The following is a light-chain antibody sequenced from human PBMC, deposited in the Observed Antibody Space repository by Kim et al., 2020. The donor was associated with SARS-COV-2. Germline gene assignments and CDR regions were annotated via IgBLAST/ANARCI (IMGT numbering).Light chain of an antibody. V-gene: IGKV3-15*01. Sequence: SPGERAPRSCRASQGVSSKLAWYQLKPGQAPRLLIYDASTRAIGIPARFSGSGSATEFTLTISSLQPEDFAVYYCHQYNDWPPMYTFGQGTKLEI. CDR3: HQYNDWPPMYT. CDR1: QGVSSK. J-gene: IGKJ2*01. CDR2: DAS.